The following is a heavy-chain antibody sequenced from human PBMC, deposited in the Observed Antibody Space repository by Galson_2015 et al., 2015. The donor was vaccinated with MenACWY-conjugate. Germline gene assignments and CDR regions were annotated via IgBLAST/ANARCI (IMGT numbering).Heavy chain of an antibody. Sequence: QSGAEVTKPGESLQISCKGSGSSFTNYWIGWVRQMPGRGLEWMGLIDPHNSNTRYSPSFQGQVTISADESISTAFLQWSSLKASDTAMYYCARHPPGGRGMDVWGRGTTVTVSS. CDR2: IDPHNSNT. CDR3: ARHPPGGRGMDV. D-gene: IGHD2-15*01. V-gene: IGHV5-51*01. CDR1: GSSFTNYW. J-gene: IGHJ6*02.